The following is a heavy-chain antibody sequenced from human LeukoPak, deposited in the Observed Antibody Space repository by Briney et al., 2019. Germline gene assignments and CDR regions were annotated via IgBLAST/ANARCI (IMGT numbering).Heavy chain of an antibody. CDR1: GFTFSSYA. Sequence: GGSLRLSCAASGFTFSSYAMSWVRQAPGKGLEWVSAIRGSGGSTYYADSVKGRFTISGDNSKNTLYLQMNSLRAEDTAVYYCAKMGVVVAAPSSDWGQGTLVTVSS. CDR2: IRGSGGST. CDR3: AKMGVVVAAPSSD. V-gene: IGHV3-23*01. D-gene: IGHD2-15*01. J-gene: IGHJ4*02.